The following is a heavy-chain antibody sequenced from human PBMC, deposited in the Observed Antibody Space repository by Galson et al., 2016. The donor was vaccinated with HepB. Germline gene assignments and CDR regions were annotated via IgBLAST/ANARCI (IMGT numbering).Heavy chain of an antibody. D-gene: IGHD4-17*01. CDR3: ARGTHYGDFSDY. CDR1: GFSISSSSYY. Sequence: SETLSLTCTVSGFSISSSSYYWGWIRQPPGKGLEWIGNFDYSGSTHYNPSLKSRVTMSADMSKNQFSLNLSTVTAADTAVYFCARGTHYGDFSDYWGHGTLVTVSS. CDR2: FDYSGST. J-gene: IGHJ4*01. V-gene: IGHV4-39*01.